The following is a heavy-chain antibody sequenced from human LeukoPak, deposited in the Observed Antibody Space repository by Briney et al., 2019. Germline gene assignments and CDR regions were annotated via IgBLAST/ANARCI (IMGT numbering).Heavy chain of an antibody. J-gene: IGHJ4*02. CDR3: ARDLPGYSGGWYGY. Sequence: PGGSLRLSCAASGFAFSSYSMNWVRQAPGKGLEWVSYISGSSSTLYYADSVKGRFTISRDNAKNSLYLQMNSLRAEDTAVYYCARDLPGYSGGWYGYWGQGTLVTVSS. CDR1: GFAFSSYS. CDR2: ISGSSSTL. D-gene: IGHD6-19*01. V-gene: IGHV3-48*04.